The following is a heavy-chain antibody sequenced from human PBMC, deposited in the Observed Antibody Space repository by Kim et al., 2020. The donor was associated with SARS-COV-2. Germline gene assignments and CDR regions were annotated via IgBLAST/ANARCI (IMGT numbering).Heavy chain of an antibody. V-gene: IGHV3-30*18. CDR2: ISYDGSNK. J-gene: IGHJ6*01. D-gene: IGHD5-18*01. CDR3: AKDEPFRGYGYSYYYYYGM. CDR1: GFTFSSYG. Sequence: SLRLSCAASGFTFSSYGMHWVRQAPGTGLEWVAVISYDGSNKYYADSVKGRFTISRDNSKNTLYLQMNSLRAEDTAVYYCAKDEPFRGYGYSYYYYYGM.